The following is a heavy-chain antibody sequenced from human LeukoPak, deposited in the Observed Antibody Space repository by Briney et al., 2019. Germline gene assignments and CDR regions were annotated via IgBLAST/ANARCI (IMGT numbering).Heavy chain of an antibody. V-gene: IGHV4-30-4*07. D-gene: IGHD3-22*01. CDR3: ASYPAPYYYDSSGYGAFDI. CDR2: IYYSGST. CDR1: GGSISSGGYS. J-gene: IGHJ3*02. Sequence: PSQTLSLTCAVSGGSISSGGYSWSWIRQPPGKGLEWIGYIYYSGSTNYNPSLKSRVTISVDTAKNQFSLKLSSVTAADTAVYYCASYPAPYYYDSSGYGAFDIWGQGTMVTVSS.